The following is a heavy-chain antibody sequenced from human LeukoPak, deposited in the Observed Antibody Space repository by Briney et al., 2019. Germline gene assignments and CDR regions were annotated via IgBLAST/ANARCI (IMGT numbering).Heavy chain of an antibody. Sequence: QPGGSLRLSCAASGFIFSSYEMNWVRQAPGKGLEWVSFISNNGDTITYVDSVKGRFTISRDNAKNSLYLQMNSLRAEDTAVYYCARVKCSGSSCSDYWGQGTLVTVSS. D-gene: IGHD2-15*01. J-gene: IGHJ4*02. CDR1: GFIFSSYE. CDR3: ARVKCSGSSCSDY. V-gene: IGHV3-48*03. CDR2: ISNNGDTI.